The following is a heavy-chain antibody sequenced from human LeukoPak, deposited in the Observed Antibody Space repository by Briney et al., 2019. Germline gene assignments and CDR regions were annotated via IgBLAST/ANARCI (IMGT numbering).Heavy chain of an antibody. V-gene: IGHV3-7*01. CDR2: INPEGSQT. CDR3: AAWTDRGYNF. Sequence: GESLRLSCAASGFSFRSSWMHWVRQAPGKGLQWVANINPEGSQTRFVDSVMGRFTMSKDNVKNSLYLQMNSLRVEDTAVFYCAAWTDRGYNFWGQGTVVTVSS. CDR1: GFSFRSSW. D-gene: IGHD5-24*01. J-gene: IGHJ4*02.